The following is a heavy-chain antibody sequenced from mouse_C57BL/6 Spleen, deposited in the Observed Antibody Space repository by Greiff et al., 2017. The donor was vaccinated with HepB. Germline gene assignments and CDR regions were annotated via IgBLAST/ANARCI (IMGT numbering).Heavy chain of an antibody. CDR1: GFTFSSYG. CDR3: ARQGYGYDDAMDY. J-gene: IGHJ4*01. D-gene: IGHD2-2*01. V-gene: IGHV5-6*01. CDR2: ISSGGSYT. Sequence: EVNVVESGGDLVKPGGSLKLSCAASGFTFSSYGMSWVRQTPDKRLEWVATISSGGSYTYYPDSVKGRFTISRDNAKNTLYLQMSSLKSEDTAMYYCARQGYGYDDAMDYWGQGTSVTVSS.